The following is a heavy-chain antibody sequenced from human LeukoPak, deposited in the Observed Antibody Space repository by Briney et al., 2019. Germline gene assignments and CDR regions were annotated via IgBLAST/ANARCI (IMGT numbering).Heavy chain of an antibody. CDR2: IYHSGST. J-gene: IGHJ6*03. V-gene: IGHV4-34*01. Sequence: SETLSLTCAVYGGSFSGYYWSWIRQPPGKGLEWIGSIYHSGSTYYNPSLKSRVTISVDTSKNQFSLKLSSVTAADTAMYYCARVSMGYNYYNMDVWGKGTTVTVSS. CDR3: ARVSMGYNYYNMDV. CDR1: GGSFSGYY.